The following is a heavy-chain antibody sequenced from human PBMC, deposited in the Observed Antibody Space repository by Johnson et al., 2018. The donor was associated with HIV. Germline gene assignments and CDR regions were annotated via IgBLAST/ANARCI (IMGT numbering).Heavy chain of an antibody. V-gene: IGHV3-7*04. CDR2: IKQDGSEN. CDR1: GFTFSSYW. D-gene: IGHD6-13*01. CDR3: ARGSRYSIASPFDI. J-gene: IGHJ3*02. Sequence: VQLVESGGGVVQPGGSLRLSCAASGFTFSSYWMSWVRQAPGKGLEWVANIKQDGSENYYVDSVKGRFTISRDNAKNSLYLQMNSLRAEDTAVYYCARGSRYSIASPFDIWGQGTMVTVSS.